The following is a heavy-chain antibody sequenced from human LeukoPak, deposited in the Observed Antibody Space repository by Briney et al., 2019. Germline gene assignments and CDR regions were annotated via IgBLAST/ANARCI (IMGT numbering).Heavy chain of an antibody. Sequence: PGGSLRLSCEASGFTFDDYGMSWVRQRPGRGLEWVSGINRNGGSTDYADSVKGRFTISRDNAKNSHFLQMNSLRVEDTALYYWARGFRNGPFDCWGQGTLVTVPS. CDR1: GFTFDDYG. D-gene: IGHD3-10*01. CDR3: ARGFRNGPFDC. CDR2: INRNGGST. J-gene: IGHJ4*02. V-gene: IGHV3-20*04.